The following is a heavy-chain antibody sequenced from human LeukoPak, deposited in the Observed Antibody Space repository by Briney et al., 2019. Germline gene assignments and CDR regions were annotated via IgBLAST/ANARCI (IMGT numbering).Heavy chain of an antibody. CDR1: GFSFSGYW. V-gene: IGHV3-7*03. D-gene: IGHD3-10*01. CDR2: INQDGSAQ. J-gene: IGHJ4*02. Sequence: GGSLRPSCTASGFSFSGYWMSWVRQAPGKGLEWVANINQDGSAQYYVDSVKGQFTISRDNAKNSLFLQMNSLRVEDTAVYYCARARGAGPGAHFDYWGQGTLVSVSS. CDR3: ARARGAGPGAHFDY.